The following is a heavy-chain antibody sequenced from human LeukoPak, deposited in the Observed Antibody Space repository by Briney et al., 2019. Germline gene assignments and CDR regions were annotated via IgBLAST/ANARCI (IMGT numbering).Heavy chain of an antibody. CDR1: GFTFSSYS. CDR2: ISSSGSYI. V-gene: IGHV3-48*02. CDR3: ARDHYSRNDY. Sequence: GGSLRLSCAASGFTFSSYSMNWVRQAPGKGLEWVSYISSSGSYIYYGDSVKGRFTISRDSAKNSLYLQMNSLRDEDTAVYYCARDHYSRNDYWGQGTLVTVSS. D-gene: IGHD6-13*01. J-gene: IGHJ4*02.